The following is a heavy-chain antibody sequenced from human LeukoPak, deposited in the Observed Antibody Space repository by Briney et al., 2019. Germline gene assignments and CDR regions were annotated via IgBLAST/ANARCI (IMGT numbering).Heavy chain of an antibody. CDR2: IIPILGIA. D-gene: IGHD2-15*01. CDR3: ASDRYCSGGSCYPYYYYYGMDV. J-gene: IGHJ6*02. Sequence: GASVKVSCKASGGTFSSYAISWVRQAPGQGLEWMGRIIPILGIANYAQKFQGRVTITADKSTSTACMELSSLRSEDTAVYCCASDRYCSGGSCYPYYYYYGMDVWGQGTTVTVSS. CDR1: GGTFSSYA. V-gene: IGHV1-69*04.